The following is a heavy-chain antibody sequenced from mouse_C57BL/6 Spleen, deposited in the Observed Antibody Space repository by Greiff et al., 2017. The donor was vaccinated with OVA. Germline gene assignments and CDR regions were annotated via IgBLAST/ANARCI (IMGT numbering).Heavy chain of an antibody. CDR1: GYTFTSYW. CDR2: IDPSDSYT. Sequence: QVQLQQPGAELVKPGASVKLSCKASGYTFTSYWMQWVKQRPGQGLEWIGEIDPSDSYTNYNQKFKGKATLTVDTSSSTAYMQLSSLTSEDSAVYYCARTGKTYGNYDWYFDVWGTGTTVTVSS. V-gene: IGHV1-50*01. D-gene: IGHD2-1*01. J-gene: IGHJ1*03. CDR3: ARTGKTYGNYDWYFDV.